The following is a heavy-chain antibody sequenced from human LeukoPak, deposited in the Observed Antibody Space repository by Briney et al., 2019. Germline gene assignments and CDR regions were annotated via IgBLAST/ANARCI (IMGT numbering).Heavy chain of an antibody. J-gene: IGHJ6*02. Sequence: ASVKVSCKASGYTFTAYYLHWVRQAPGQGLEWMGRINPISGGTNYAQKFQGRATMTGDTSITTAYMELSGLTSDDTAVYYCVRDVTAGNYYFYSGMHVWGQGTTVTVSS. D-gene: IGHD6-19*01. CDR3: VRDVTAGNYYFYSGMHV. CDR1: GYTFTAYY. CDR2: INPISGGT. V-gene: IGHV1-2*06.